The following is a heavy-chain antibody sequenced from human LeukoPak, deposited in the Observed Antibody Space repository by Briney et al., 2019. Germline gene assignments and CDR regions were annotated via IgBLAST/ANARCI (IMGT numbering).Heavy chain of an antibody. Sequence: PSETLSLTCTVSGGSISSYYWSWIRQPPGKGLEWIGYIYYSGSTNYNPSLKSRVTISVDTSKNRFSLKLSSVTAADTAVYYCARVEVGATSPFDYWGPGNLVTVSS. V-gene: IGHV4-59*08. J-gene: IGHJ4*02. CDR2: IYYSGST. CDR1: GGSISSYY. D-gene: IGHD1-26*01. CDR3: ARVEVGATSPFDY.